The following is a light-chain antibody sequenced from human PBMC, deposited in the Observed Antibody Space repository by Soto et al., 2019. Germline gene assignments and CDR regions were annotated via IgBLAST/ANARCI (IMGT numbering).Light chain of an antibody. Sequence: DIQMTQSPSSLSASVGDRVTLTCQASQDISTFLNWYHQEPGKAPKLLISDASALETGVPSRFRGSGAGTDFTFTISSLQPRDVGTYYCQHYEDVTTFGQGTKVDIK. CDR2: DAS. CDR1: QDISTF. J-gene: IGKJ2*01. V-gene: IGKV1-33*01. CDR3: QHYEDVTT.